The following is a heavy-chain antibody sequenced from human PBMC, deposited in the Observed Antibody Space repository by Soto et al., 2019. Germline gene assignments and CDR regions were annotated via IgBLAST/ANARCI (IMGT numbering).Heavy chain of an antibody. CDR1: GYTFTSYG. CDR3: ATRSPAFDY. V-gene: IGHV1-18*01. CDR2: ITTDKGKT. Sequence: QVQLVQSGPEVKKPGASVKVSCKTSGYTFTSYGISWVRQAPGQGLEWMGWITTDKGKTTYAQKLQDKDTMHTDTPTSTAYMEMRSLRSDDTAVYYCATRSPAFDYWGQGTLVTVSS. J-gene: IGHJ4*02.